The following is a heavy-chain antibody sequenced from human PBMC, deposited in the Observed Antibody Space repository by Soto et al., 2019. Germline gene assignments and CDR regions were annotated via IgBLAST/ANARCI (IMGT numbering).Heavy chain of an antibody. Sequence: GESLRVSCKGSGYSFTSYCIGWVRQMPGKGLEWMGIIYPGDSDTRYSPSFQGQVTISADKSISTAYLQWSSLKASDTAMYYCARRTAYYDFWSGYYRDWFDPWGQGTLVTVSS. CDR1: GYSFTSYC. CDR2: IYPGDSDT. V-gene: IGHV5-51*01. D-gene: IGHD3-3*01. CDR3: ARRTAYYDFWSGYYRDWFDP. J-gene: IGHJ5*02.